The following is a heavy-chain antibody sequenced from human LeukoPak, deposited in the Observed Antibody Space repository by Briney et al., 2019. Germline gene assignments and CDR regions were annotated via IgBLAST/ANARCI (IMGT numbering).Heavy chain of an antibody. Sequence: ASVKVSCKASGYTFTSYYMHWVRQAPGQGLEWMGIINPSGGSTSYAQKFQGRVTMTRDTSTSTVYMELSSLRSGDTAVYCCARDPLLWQRNNWFDPWGQGTLVTVSS. CDR1: GYTFTSYY. CDR3: ARDPLLWQRNNWFDP. CDR2: INPSGGST. D-gene: IGHD2-15*01. J-gene: IGHJ5*02. V-gene: IGHV1-46*01.